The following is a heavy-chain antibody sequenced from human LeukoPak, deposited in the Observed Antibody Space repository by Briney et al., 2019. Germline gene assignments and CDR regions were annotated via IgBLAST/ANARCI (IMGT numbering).Heavy chain of an antibody. D-gene: IGHD2-8*01. V-gene: IGHV3-33*01. CDR2: IWYDGSNK. Sequence: PGGSLRLSCAASGLAFRNYGMHWVRQAPGKGLEWVAVIWYDGSNKYYADSVKGRFTISRDNSKDTLYLQMNSLRAEDTAVYYCARDSYCTNGVCYSNPVRDYWGQGTLVTVSS. CDR3: ARDSYCTNGVCYSNPVRDY. J-gene: IGHJ4*02. CDR1: GLAFRNYG.